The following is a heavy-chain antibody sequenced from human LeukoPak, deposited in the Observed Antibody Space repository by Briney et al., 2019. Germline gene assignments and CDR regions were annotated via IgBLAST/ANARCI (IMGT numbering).Heavy chain of an antibody. D-gene: IGHD1/OR15-1a*01. J-gene: IGHJ4*02. V-gene: IGHV3-9*01. CDR3: AKGPRGMRNKYYFDY. CDR2: FSWSSGSI. CDR1: GFTFDDYA. Sequence: GGSLRLSCAASGFTFDDYAMHWVRQAPGKGVEWVSGFSWSSGSIGYADSVKGRFTISRDNDKNSLYLQMNSLRAEDTALYYCAKGPRGMRNKYYFDYWGQGTLVTVSP.